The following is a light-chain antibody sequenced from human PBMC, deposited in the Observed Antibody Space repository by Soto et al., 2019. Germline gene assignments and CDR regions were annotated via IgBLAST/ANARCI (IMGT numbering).Light chain of an antibody. CDR2: ELN. CDR1: DSDVGDYNF. Sequence: QSALTQPASVSGAPGQSITISCSGIDSDVGDYNFVSWYEVHPDKAPKLLIYELNKRPSGISDRFSGSKSGNTASLTISGLRAEDEADYYCSGALTRNSDLVVFGGGTQLTVL. J-gene: IGLJ2*01. V-gene: IGLV2-14*01. CDR3: SGALTRNSDLVV.